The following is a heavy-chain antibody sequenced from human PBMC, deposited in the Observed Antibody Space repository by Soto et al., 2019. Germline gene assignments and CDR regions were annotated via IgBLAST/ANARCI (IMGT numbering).Heavy chain of an antibody. V-gene: IGHV3-48*04. CDR1: GFIVTSYS. CDR3: TRDPHALDF. Sequence: GGSPRPSCAASGFIVTSYSMNWVRQAPGKGLEWIAYIRSSGSPIYYADSVKGRFTISRDNSKTSLYLQMDSLTVEDTAMYYCTRDPHALDFWGRGTLVTVSS. J-gene: IGHJ4*02. D-gene: IGHD2-2*01. CDR2: IRSSGSPI.